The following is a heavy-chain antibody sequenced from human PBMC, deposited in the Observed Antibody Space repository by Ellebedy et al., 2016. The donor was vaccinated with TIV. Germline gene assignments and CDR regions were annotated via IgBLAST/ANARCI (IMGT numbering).Heavy chain of an antibody. CDR3: ARGGAGFDSMNRELSFDS. V-gene: IGHV3-48*02. Sequence: GGSLRLXXAASGFTFSSYSMNWVRQAPGKGLEWVSYISSSSSTIYYADSVKGRFTISRDNAKNSLYLQMNSLRDEDTALYYCARGGAGFDSMNRELSFDSWGQGTLVIVSS. CDR2: ISSSSSTI. J-gene: IGHJ4*02. CDR1: GFTFSSYS. D-gene: IGHD1-26*01.